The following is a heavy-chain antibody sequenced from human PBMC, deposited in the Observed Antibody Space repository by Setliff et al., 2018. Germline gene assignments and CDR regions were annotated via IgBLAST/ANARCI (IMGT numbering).Heavy chain of an antibody. CDR3: AREQWLDPPGYYYMDV. Sequence: SETLSLTCTVSGGSISSYYWSWIRQPAGKGLEWIGHIYIGGSANYNPSLKSRVTMSIDTSKNQFSLKLNSVTSADMAVYYCAREQWLDPPGYYYMDVWAKGTTVTVSS. J-gene: IGHJ6*03. CDR1: GGSISSYY. D-gene: IGHD6-19*01. V-gene: IGHV4-4*07. CDR2: IYIGGSA.